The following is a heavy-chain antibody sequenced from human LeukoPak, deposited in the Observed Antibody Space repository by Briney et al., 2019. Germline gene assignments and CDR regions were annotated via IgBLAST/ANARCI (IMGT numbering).Heavy chain of an antibody. V-gene: IGHV1-69*04. D-gene: IGHD3-22*01. J-gene: IGHJ4*02. CDR1: GGTFSSYA. CDR3: ASGGYYYHSSGHGIDY. CDR2: VIPILGIA. Sequence: SVKVSCKASGGTFSSYAISWVRQAPGQVLGWMGRVIPILGIANYAQKFQGRVTITADKSTSTAYMELSSLRSEDTAVYYCASGGYYYHSSGHGIDYWGQGTLVTVSS.